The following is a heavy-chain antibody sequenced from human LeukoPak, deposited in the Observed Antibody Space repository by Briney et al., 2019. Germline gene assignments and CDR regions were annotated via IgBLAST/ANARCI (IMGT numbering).Heavy chain of an antibody. CDR1: GVSISSSTYY. CDR2: IYYSGST. D-gene: IGHD2-15*01. V-gene: IGHV4-39*01. J-gene: IGHJ4*02. CDR3: ARPVVVVAASLYYFDY. Sequence: PSETQSLTCTVSGVSISSSTYYWGWIRQPPGKGLEWIGSIYYSGSTYYNPSLKSRVTISVDTSKNQFSLKLSSVTAADTAVYYCARPVVVVAASLYYFDYWGQGTLVTVSS.